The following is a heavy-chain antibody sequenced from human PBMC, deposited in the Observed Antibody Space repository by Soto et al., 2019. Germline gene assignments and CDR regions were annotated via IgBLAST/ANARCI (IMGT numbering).Heavy chain of an antibody. V-gene: IGHV1-18*01. Sequence: GASVKVSCKASGYTFTSYAMHWVRQAPGQRLEWMGWISAYNGNTNYAQKLQGRVTMTTDTSTSTAYMELRSLRSDDTAVYYCAREGDLWYFDYWGQGTLVTVSS. J-gene: IGHJ4*02. CDR2: ISAYNGNT. D-gene: IGHD3-10*01. CDR1: GYTFTSYA. CDR3: AREGDLWYFDY.